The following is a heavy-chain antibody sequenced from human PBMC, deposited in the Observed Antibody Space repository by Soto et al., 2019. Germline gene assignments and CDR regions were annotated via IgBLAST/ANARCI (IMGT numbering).Heavy chain of an antibody. Sequence: SVKVSCKASGGTFSSYAISWVRQAPGQGLEWMGGIIPIFGTANYAQKFQGRVTIAADESTSTAYMELSSLRSEDTAVYYCARPLSGSYELDYWGQGTLVTVSS. CDR2: IIPIFGTA. J-gene: IGHJ4*02. CDR1: GGTFSSYA. D-gene: IGHD1-26*01. CDR3: ARPLSGSYELDY. V-gene: IGHV1-69*13.